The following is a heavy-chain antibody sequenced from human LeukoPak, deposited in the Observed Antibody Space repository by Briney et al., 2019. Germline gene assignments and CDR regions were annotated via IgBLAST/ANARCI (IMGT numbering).Heavy chain of an antibody. Sequence: GASVKVSCKASGYTFTSYGISWVRQAPGQGLEWMGWISAYNGNTNYAQKLQGRVTMTTDTSTSTAYMELGSLRSGDTAVYYCAREIAAAEGSNWFDPWGQGTLVTVSS. V-gene: IGHV1-18*01. CDR2: ISAYNGNT. D-gene: IGHD6-13*01. CDR3: AREIAAAEGSNWFDP. CDR1: GYTFTSYG. J-gene: IGHJ5*02.